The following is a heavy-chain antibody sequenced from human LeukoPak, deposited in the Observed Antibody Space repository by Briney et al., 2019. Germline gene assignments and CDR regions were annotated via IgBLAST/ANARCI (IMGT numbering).Heavy chain of an antibody. V-gene: IGHV4-4*02. Sequence: SETLSLTCAVSGGSISSTNWWSWVRQPPGKGLEWIGEIFHSGGTNYNPSLKSRVTISIDTSMNHLSLKLTSVTAADTAVYYCARGGTTVADYWGQGTLVTVSS. CDR2: IFHSGGT. D-gene: IGHD4-23*01. J-gene: IGHJ4*02. CDR1: GGSISSTNW. CDR3: ARGGTTVADY.